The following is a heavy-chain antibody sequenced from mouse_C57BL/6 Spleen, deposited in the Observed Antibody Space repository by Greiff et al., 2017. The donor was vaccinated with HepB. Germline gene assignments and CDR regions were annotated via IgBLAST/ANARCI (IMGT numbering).Heavy chain of an antibody. CDR2: GQGLEWIG. Sequence: QVHVKQSGPELARPWASVKISCQAFYTFSRRVHFAIRDTNYWMQWVKQRPGQGLEWIGAIYPGIGDTNYNQKFKGKATLTADKSSSAAYMQLSSLTSEDSAVYYCALLLRYPYYFDYWGQGTTLTVSS. J-gene: IGHJ2*01. D-gene: IGHD1-1*01. V-gene: IGHV1-87*01. CDR1: YTFSRRVH. CDR3: SEDSAVYYCALLLRYPYYFDY.